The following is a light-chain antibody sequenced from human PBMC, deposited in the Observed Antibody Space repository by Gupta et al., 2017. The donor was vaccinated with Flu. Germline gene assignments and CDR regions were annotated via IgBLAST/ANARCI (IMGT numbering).Light chain of an antibody. J-gene: IGLJ3*02. CDR2: ESR. CDR3: RAWDSSRTQGV. V-gene: IGLV1-51*02. CDR1: SANMGKDH. Sequence: KVTISWSGSSANMGKDHVARYVQLPGTAPKLLIYESRGRPSGIPNRFSGSKSGTSATLDITGLQAGDEADYYCRAWDSSRTQGVFGGGTKMTV.